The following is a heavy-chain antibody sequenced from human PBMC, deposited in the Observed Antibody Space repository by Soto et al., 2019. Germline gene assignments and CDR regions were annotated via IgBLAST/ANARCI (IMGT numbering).Heavy chain of an antibody. CDR2: ISSSSSTI. D-gene: IGHD6-13*01. V-gene: IGHV3-48*01. J-gene: IGHJ6*02. CDR1: GFTFSNYS. Sequence: PGGVVRLSCAASGFTFSNYSMSWVRQAPGKGLEWVSYISSSSSTIYYVDSVKGRFTISRDNAKNSLYLQMNSLRAEDTAVYYCAIALQQLVGMYVWGQGTTVTVSS. CDR3: AIALQQLVGMYV.